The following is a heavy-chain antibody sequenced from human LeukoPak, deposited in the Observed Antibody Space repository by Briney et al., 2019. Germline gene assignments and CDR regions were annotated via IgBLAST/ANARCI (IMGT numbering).Heavy chain of an antibody. CDR1: GFTFSSYS. V-gene: IGHV3-48*01. J-gene: IGHJ4*02. Sequence: PGGSLRLSCAASGFTFSSYSMNWVRQAPGKGLEWVSYISSSSSTIYYADSVKGRFTISRDNAKNSLYLQMNSLRAEDTALYFCAKDKVAYDDPPTASDFWGQGTLVTVSS. CDR2: ISSSSSTI. D-gene: IGHD4-17*01. CDR3: AKDKVAYDDPPTASDF.